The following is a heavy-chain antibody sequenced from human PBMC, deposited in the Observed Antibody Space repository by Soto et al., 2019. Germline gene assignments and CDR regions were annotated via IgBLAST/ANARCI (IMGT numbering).Heavy chain of an antibody. CDR3: TSLTNGGNNNQEFEH. D-gene: IGHD1-1*01. CDR1: VFSVISTIFY. V-gene: IGHV4-39*01. Sequence: PSDTLCLTCSFPVFSVISTIFYLSFFRQSPWNWLEWIGSLYYILSAYYSPSLKIRITISADSSRNQFSMKLASVTAADMGLYFCTSLTNGGNNNQEFEHWGQGAMVNVSS. CDR2: LYYILSA. J-gene: IGHJ4*02.